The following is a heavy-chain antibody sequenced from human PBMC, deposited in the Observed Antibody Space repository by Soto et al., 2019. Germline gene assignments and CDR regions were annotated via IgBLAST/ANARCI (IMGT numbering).Heavy chain of an antibody. V-gene: IGHV3-21*01. CDR2: ISSSSSYI. D-gene: IGHD3-10*01. Sequence: GGSLRLSCAASGFTFSSYSMNWVRQAPGKGLEWVSSISSSSSYIYYADSVKGRFTISRDNAKNSLYLQMNSLRAEDTAVYYCAREIYYGSGGYYPNWYDPWGQGTLVTVSS. CDR1: GFTFSSYS. CDR3: AREIYYGSGGYYPNWYDP. J-gene: IGHJ5*02.